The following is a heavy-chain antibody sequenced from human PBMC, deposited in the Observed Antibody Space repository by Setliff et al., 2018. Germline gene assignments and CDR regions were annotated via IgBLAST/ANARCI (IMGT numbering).Heavy chain of an antibody. CDR1: GESFDTYY. J-gene: IGHJ3*02. V-gene: IGHV4-34*01. D-gene: IGHD1-1*01. CDR3: RQAVVGRDVFDI. Sequence: SETLSLTCNVYGESFDTYYWSWIRQSPGKGLEWFGEIDQSGSGDYNPSFKGRVTISVDTSKKQFSLTLNSVTAADTALYYCRQAVVGRDVFDIWGQGTVVTVSS. CDR2: IDQSGSG.